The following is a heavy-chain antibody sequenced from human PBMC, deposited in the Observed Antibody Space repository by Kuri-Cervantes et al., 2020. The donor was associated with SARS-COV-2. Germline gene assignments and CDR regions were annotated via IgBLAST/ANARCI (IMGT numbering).Heavy chain of an antibody. CDR1: GGSISSYY. V-gene: IGHV4-59*12. D-gene: IGHD3-9*01. CDR3: ARGGLTTLRY. J-gene: IGHJ4*02. CDR2: IYYSGST. Sequence: SETLSLTCTVSGGSISSYYWSWIRQPPGKGLEWIGYIYYSGSTNYNPSLKSRVTISVDTSKNQFSLKLSSVTAADTAVYYCARGGLTTLRYWGQGTLVTVSS.